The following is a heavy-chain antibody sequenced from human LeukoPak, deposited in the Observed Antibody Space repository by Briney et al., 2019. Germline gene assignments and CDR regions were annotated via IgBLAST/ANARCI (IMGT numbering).Heavy chain of an antibody. CDR1: GFTFSSYA. CDR2: ISYDGSDK. CDR3: ARTRWAYSSGWYYFDY. V-gene: IGHV3-30-3*01. Sequence: GGSLRLSCAASGFTFSSYAMHWVRQAPGKGLEWVAVISYDGSDKYYADSVKGRFTISRDNSKSTLYLQMNSLRAEDTAVYYYARTRWAYSSGWYYFDYWGQGTLVTVSS. J-gene: IGHJ4*02. D-gene: IGHD6-19*01.